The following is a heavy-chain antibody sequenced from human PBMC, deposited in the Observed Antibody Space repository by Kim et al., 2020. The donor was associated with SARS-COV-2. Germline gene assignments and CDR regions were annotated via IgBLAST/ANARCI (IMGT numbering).Heavy chain of an antibody. CDR3: ARAHYYDSSGMDY. V-gene: IGHV4-31*02. D-gene: IGHD3-22*01. J-gene: IGHJ4*02. Sequence: YNPSLKSRVTISVDTSKNQFSLKLSSVTAADTAVYYWARAHYYDSSGMDYWGQGTLVTVSS.